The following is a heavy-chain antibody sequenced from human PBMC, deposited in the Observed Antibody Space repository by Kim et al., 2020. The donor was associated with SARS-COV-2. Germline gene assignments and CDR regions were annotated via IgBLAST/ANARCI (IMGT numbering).Heavy chain of an antibody. CDR2: ISSSSSTI. Sequence: GGSLRLSCAASGFTFSTYDMNWVRQAPGKGLEWVSYISSSSSTIYHADSVKGRFIISRDNSKNSLYLQMNSLRAEDTAVYYCASVMFVLVPGISSYGMDV. D-gene: IGHD2-2*01. J-gene: IGHJ6*01. CDR3: ASVMFVLVPGISSYGMDV. V-gene: IGHV3-48*04. CDR1: GFTFSTYD.